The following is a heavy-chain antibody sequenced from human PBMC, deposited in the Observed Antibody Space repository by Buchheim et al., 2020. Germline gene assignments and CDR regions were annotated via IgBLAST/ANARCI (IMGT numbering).Heavy chain of an antibody. CDR3: ARVPPPELELHLDY. CDR2: IWYDGSNK. D-gene: IGHD1-7*01. J-gene: IGHJ4*02. V-gene: IGHV3-33*01. CDR1: GFTFSSYG. Sequence: QIQLVESGGGVVQPGRSLRISCAASGFTFSSYGMHWVRQTPGKGLEWVAVIWYDGSNKYYTDSVKGRFTISRDNSKNTLYLQMNSLRAEDTAVYCCARVPPPELELHLDYWGQGTL.